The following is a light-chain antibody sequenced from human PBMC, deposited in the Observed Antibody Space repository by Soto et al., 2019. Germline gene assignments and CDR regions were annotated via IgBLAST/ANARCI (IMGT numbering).Light chain of an antibody. J-gene: IGKJ4*01. CDR3: QQYYSTPVN. CDR1: QSVLYSSNNKNY. CDR2: WAS. V-gene: IGKV4-1*01. Sequence: DIVMTQSPDSLAVSLGERATINCKSSQSVLYSSNNKNYLAWYQQKPGQPPKLLIYWASTRESGVPDRFSGSGSGTDFTLTISSLQAEDVAVYYCQQYYSTPVNFGGGTKGDIK.